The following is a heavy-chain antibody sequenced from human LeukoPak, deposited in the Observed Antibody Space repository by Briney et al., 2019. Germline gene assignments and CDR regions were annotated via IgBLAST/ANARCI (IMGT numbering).Heavy chain of an antibody. J-gene: IGHJ4*02. V-gene: IGHV4-4*02. D-gene: IGHD3-22*01. CDR3: ARTYYDSSGYLFDY. CDR2: IYHSGST. CDR1: GGSISSSNW. Sequence: SETLSLTCAVSGGSISSSNWWSWVRQPPGKGLEWIGEIYHSGSTNYNPSLKSRVTISVDKSKNQFSLKPSSVTAADTAVYYCARTYYDSSGYLFDYWGQGTLDTVSS.